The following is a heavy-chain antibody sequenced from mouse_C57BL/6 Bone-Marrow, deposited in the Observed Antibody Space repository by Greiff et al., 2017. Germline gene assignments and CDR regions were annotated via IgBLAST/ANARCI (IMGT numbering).Heavy chain of an antibody. V-gene: IGHV5-9*01. CDR1: GFTFSSYT. Sequence: EVKLVESGGGLVKPGGSLKLSCAASGFTFSSYTMSWVRQTPEKRLEWVATISGGGGNTYYPDSVKGRFTISRDNAKNTLYLQMSILRSEDTALYYCARLSAMDYWGQGTSVTVSS. CDR2: ISGGGGNT. J-gene: IGHJ4*01. CDR3: ARLSAMDY.